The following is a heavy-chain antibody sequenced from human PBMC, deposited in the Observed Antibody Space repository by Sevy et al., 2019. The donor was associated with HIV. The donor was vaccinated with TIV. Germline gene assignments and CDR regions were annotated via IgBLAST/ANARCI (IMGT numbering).Heavy chain of an antibody. CDR3: ARDLISGSYSQSLDY. CDR2: ISSDGNSQ. D-gene: IGHD1-26*01. CDR1: GFNFGSHA. Sequence: GGSLRLSCAASGFNFGSHAMHWVRQAPGKGLDWVAVISSDGNSQYSADSVKGRFIISRDNSKNTLYLQMDSLRVEDTAVYYCARDLISGSYSQSLDYWGQGTLVTVSS. V-gene: IGHV3-30*04. J-gene: IGHJ4*02.